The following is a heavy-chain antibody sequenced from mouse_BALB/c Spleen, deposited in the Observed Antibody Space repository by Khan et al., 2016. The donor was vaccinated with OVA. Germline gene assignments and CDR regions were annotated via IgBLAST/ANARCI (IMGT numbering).Heavy chain of an antibody. D-gene: IGHD1-2*01. CDR1: GYSITSGYG. CDR3: ARTARIKY. CDR2: ISYSGST. V-gene: IGHV3-2*02. J-gene: IGHJ2*01. Sequence: VQLKESGPGLVKPSQSLSLTRTVTGYSITSGYGWNWIRQFPGNKLEWMGYISYSGSTNYNPSLKSRISITRDTSKNQFFLQLNSVTTEDTVTYYCARTARIKYWGQGTTLTVSS.